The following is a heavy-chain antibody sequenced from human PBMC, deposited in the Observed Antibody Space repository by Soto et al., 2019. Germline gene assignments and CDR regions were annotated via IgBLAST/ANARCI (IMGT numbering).Heavy chain of an antibody. CDR2: IGGSGSSA. CDR3: AKDAVAYNGEWGWFDL. V-gene: IGHV3-23*01. CDR1: GFTFKSFA. D-gene: IGHD3-10*01. Sequence: AGGSLRLSCVASGFTFKSFAMTWVRQAPGKGMEWVSAIGGSGSSANYADSVKGRFTVSRDDSKSTLYLQMSGLRVDDTALYYCAKDAVAYNGEWGWFDLWGQGTLVTVSS. J-gene: IGHJ5*02.